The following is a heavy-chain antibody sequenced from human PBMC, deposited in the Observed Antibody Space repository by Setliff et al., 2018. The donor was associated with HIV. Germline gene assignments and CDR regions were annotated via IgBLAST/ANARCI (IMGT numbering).Heavy chain of an antibody. CDR1: GDSISSSSYY. Sequence: SETLSLTCSVSGDSISSSSYYWGWIRQPPGKGLEWIGSIYYSGSTYYNPSLNSRVTVSVDTSKNQFSLKLGSVTAADTAVYYCARESPSSSWFYFDFWGQGTLVTVLL. J-gene: IGHJ4*02. CDR3: ARESPSSSWFYFDF. CDR2: IYYSGST. D-gene: IGHD6-13*01. V-gene: IGHV4-39*07.